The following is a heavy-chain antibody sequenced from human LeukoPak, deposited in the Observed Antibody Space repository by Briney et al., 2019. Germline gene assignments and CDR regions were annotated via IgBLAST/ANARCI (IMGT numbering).Heavy chain of an antibody. J-gene: IGHJ5*02. CDR3: ARGLRGIMIRGAITDLNWFDA. CDR2: IYHSGST. CDR1: GGSISSGDYY. Sequence: SQTLSLTCTVSGGSISSGDYYWTWIRQPPGKGLDWIGYIYHSGSTHYNSSLKSRLTISVDTSKNQFSLKLSSVTAADTAVYYCARGLRGIMIRGAITDLNWFDAWGQGTLVIVSS. V-gene: IGHV4-30-4*01. D-gene: IGHD3-10*01.